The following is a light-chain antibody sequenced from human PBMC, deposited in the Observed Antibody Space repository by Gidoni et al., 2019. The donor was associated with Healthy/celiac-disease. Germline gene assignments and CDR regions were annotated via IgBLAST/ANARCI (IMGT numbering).Light chain of an antibody. CDR1: QSVSSY. J-gene: IGKJ4*01. CDR3: QQYGSSLALT. Sequence: EIVLTQSPGTLSLPPGERATLSCRASQSVSSYLAWYQQKLGQAPRLLIYGASSRSTGLPDRFSGSGSGTDFTLTISRLEPEDFAVYYCQQYGSSLALTFGGGTKVEIK. CDR2: GAS. V-gene: IGKV3-20*01.